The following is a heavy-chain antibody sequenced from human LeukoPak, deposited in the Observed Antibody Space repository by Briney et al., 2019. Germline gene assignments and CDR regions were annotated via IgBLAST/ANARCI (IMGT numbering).Heavy chain of an antibody. Sequence: GGSLRLSRTASGFTFDNYAMHWVRQAPGKGLEWVSGISWHSADINYADSVKGRFTISRDNAKNSLYLQMNNLRTEDAALYYCGKDTGASGTYLDAFDIWGQGTMVTVSS. D-gene: IGHD3-10*01. V-gene: IGHV3-9*01. CDR2: ISWHSADI. CDR3: GKDTGASGTYLDAFDI. J-gene: IGHJ3*02. CDR1: GFTFDNYA.